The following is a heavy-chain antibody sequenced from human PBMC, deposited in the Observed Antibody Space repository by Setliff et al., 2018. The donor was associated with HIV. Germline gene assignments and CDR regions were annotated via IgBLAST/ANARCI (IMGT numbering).Heavy chain of an antibody. V-gene: IGHV4-39*01. D-gene: IGHD6-13*01. CDR1: SYSISSNSYY. CDR2: IYYSGST. CDR3: ARRGIAAAGSDS. J-gene: IGHJ4*02. Sequence: KTSETLSLTCAVSSYSISSNSYYWGWFRQPPGKGLEWIGSIYYSGSTYYTPSLKSRVTISVDTSQNQFSLKLNSVTAADTAVYYCARRGIAAAGSDSWGQGTLVTVSS.